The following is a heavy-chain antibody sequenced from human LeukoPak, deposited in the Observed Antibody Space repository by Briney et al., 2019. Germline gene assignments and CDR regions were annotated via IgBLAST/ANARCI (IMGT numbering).Heavy chain of an antibody. D-gene: IGHD3-10*01. Sequence: SETLSLTCTVSGGSISSSSYYWGWIRQPPGKGLEWIGSIYYSGSTYYNPSLKSRVTISVDTSKNQFSLKLSSVTAADTAVYYCARDLTGFGEILNWGQGTLVTVSS. CDR1: GGSISSSSYY. V-gene: IGHV4-39*07. CDR3: ARDLTGFGEILN. J-gene: IGHJ4*02. CDR2: IYYSGST.